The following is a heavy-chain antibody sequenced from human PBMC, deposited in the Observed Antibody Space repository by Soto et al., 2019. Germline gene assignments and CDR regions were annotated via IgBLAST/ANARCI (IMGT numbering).Heavy chain of an antibody. V-gene: IGHV3-23*01. J-gene: IGHJ4*02. CDR2: ISGSGSST. D-gene: IGHD6-19*01. Sequence: GGSLRLSCAASGFTFSSYAMSWVRQAPGKGLEWVSGISGSGSSTYYADSVKGRFTISRDNSKNTVYLQMNSLRADDTAVYYCANKISQGWMYYFDYWGQGTLVTVSS. CDR1: GFTFSSYA. CDR3: ANKISQGWMYYFDY.